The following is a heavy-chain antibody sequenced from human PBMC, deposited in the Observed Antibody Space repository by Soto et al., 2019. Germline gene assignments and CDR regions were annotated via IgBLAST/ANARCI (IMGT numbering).Heavy chain of an antibody. Sequence: GGSLRLSCAASGFTFSSYAMNWVRQAPGKGLEWVSTISGSGGSTHYADSMKGRLTLSRDNSKNTLYLQMNSLRAEDTAVYYCAKGREAVASPNFDYWGQGTLVTVSS. CDR3: AKGREAVASPNFDY. CDR2: ISGSGGST. V-gene: IGHV3-23*01. D-gene: IGHD6-19*01. CDR1: GFTFSSYA. J-gene: IGHJ4*02.